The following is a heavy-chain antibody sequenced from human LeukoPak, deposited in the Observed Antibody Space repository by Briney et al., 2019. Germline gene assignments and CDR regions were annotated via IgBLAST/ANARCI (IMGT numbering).Heavy chain of an antibody. Sequence: AGGSLRLSCAASGLTFSSYAMSWVRQAPGKGLVRASAISGSGGSTYYADSVKGRFTISRDNSKNTLYLQMNSLRAEDTAVYYCAKDFIAMSEWEPLGDWGQGTLVTVSS. V-gene: IGHV3-23*01. CDR2: ISGSGGST. D-gene: IGHD1-26*01. J-gene: IGHJ4*02. CDR3: AKDFIAMSEWEPLGD. CDR1: GLTFSSYA.